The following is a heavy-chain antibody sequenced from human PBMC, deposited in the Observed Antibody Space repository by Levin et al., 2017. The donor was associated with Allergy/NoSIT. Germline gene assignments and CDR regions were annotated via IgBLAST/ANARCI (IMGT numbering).Heavy chain of an antibody. CDR1: GGSISSSY. CDR2: IYYSGST. D-gene: IGHD6-13*01. Sequence: SQTLSLTCTVSGGSISSSYWSWIRQPPGKGLEWIGYIYYSGSTNYNPSLKSRVTISVDTSKNQFSLKLSSVTAADTAVYYCASAAGTPYYFDYWGQGTLVTVSS. J-gene: IGHJ4*02. V-gene: IGHV4-59*01. CDR3: ASAAGTPYYFDY.